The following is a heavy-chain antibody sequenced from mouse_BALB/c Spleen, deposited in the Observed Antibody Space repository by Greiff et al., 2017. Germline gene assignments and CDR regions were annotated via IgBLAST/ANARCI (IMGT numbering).Heavy chain of an antibody. CDR3: ARVRGYYYAMDY. D-gene: IGHD2-14*01. Sequence: QVQLQQPGAELVKPGASVKLSCKASGYTFTSYWMHWVKQRPGQGLEWIGEINPSNGRTNYNEKFKSKATLTVDKSSSTAYMQLSSLTSEDSAVYYCARVRGYYYAMDYWGQGTSVTVSS. CDR1: GYTFTSYW. CDR2: INPSNGRT. V-gene: IGHV1S81*02. J-gene: IGHJ4*01.